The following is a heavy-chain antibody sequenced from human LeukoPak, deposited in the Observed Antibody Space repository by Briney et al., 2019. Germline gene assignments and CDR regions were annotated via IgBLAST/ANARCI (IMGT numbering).Heavy chain of an antibody. CDR2: IYHSEST. CDR1: GFSISSGYY. Sequence: SETLSLTCTVSGFSISSGYYWGWIRQPPRKGLEWIGGIYHSESTYYNPSLMSRVTLSVDTSKKQFSPQLSSVTAADTAVYYCAKDSGGGRVGWFAPSGQGTLVTVSS. V-gene: IGHV4-38-2*02. D-gene: IGHD3-16*01. J-gene: IGHJ5*02. CDR3: AKDSGGGRVGWFAP.